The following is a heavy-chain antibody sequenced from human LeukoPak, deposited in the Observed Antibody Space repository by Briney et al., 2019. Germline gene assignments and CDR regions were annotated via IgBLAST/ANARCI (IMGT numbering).Heavy chain of an antibody. CDR2: IYYSGST. CDR1: GGSISSYY. V-gene: IGHV4-59*08. D-gene: IGHD6-13*01. CDR3: ARQAGTKDYIDY. J-gene: IGHJ4*02. Sequence: SETLSLTCTVSGGSISSYYWSWIRQPPGKGLEWIGYIYYSGSTNYNPSLKSRVTISVDTSKNQFSLELSSVTAADTAVYYCARQAGTKDYIDYWGQGTLVTVSS.